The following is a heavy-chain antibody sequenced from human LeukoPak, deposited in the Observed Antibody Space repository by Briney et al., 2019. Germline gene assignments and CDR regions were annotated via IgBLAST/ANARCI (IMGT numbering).Heavy chain of an antibody. CDR1: GLTFSSYS. CDR2: ISSSSSYI. J-gene: IGHJ4*02. V-gene: IGHV3-21*01. Sequence: GGSLRLSCAASGLTFSSYSMNWVRQAPGKGLEWVSSISSSSSYIYYADSVKGRFTISRDNAKNSLYLQMNSLRAEDTAVYYCARDKGGLVSGWFDYWGQGTLVTVSS. CDR3: ARDKGGLVSGWFDY. D-gene: IGHD6-25*01.